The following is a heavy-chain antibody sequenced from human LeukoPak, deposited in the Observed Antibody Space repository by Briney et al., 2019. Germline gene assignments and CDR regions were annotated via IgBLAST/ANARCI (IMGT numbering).Heavy chain of an antibody. J-gene: IGHJ4*02. V-gene: IGHV3-23*01. CDR2: INGSGGST. D-gene: IGHD3-22*01. CDR3: AKGHDSPGY. Sequence: GGSLRLSCAASGFTFSSYAMSWVRQAPGRGLEWVSAINGSGGSTYYADSVKGRFTFSRDNSKNTLYLQMNSLRAEDTAVYYCAKGHDSPGYWGQGTLVTVSS. CDR1: GFTFSSYA.